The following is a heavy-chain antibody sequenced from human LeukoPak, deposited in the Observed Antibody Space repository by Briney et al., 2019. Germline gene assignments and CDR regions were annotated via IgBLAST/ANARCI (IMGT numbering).Heavy chain of an antibody. J-gene: IGHJ4*02. Sequence: GASLRLSCAASGFIFRNYAMSWVRQAPGKGLEWVSAINGSGDTTYYADSVKGRFTISRDNSKNTLYVEMNTLRAEDTAVYYCAKWRDYDILTGYYVSDFWGQGTLVTVSS. CDR1: GFIFRNYA. CDR3: AKWRDYDILTGYYVSDF. CDR2: INGSGDTT. V-gene: IGHV3-23*01. D-gene: IGHD3-9*01.